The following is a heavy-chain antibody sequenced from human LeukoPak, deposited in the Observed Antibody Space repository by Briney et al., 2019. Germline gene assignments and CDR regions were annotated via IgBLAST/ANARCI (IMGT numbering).Heavy chain of an antibody. D-gene: IGHD4-23*01. V-gene: IGHV4-59*11. CDR3: AREGRWGMKYYFDS. CDR2: VYHTGST. J-gene: IGHJ4*02. Sequence: PSETLSLTCNVSGGSLTTHYWSWVRQSPDKGLELICQVYHTGSTHYNPSLRSRFTISVDTSKNKVLLTLTSVTAADTAVYYCAREGRWGMKYYFDSWGPGTRVIVSS. CDR1: GGSLTTHY.